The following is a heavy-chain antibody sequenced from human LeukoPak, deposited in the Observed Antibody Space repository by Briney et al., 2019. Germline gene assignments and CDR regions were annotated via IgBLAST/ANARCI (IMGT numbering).Heavy chain of an antibody. CDR2: ISSSSSYI. Sequence: GGSLRLSCAASGFTFSSYSMNWVRQAPGKGLEWVSSISSSSSYIYYADSVKGRFTISRDNAKNSLYLQMNSLRAEDTAVYYCARDPSGLTVTTSDWGQGTLVTVSS. CDR3: ARDPSGLTVTTSD. V-gene: IGHV3-21*01. CDR1: GFTFSSYS. J-gene: IGHJ4*02. D-gene: IGHD4-11*01.